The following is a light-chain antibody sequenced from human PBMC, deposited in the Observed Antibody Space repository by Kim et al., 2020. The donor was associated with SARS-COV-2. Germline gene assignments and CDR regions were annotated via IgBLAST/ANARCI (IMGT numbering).Light chain of an antibody. V-gene: IGKV2-30*01. J-gene: IGKJ2*01. CDR2: KIT. Sequence: DVVMTQSPPSLSVTPGQTASISCTSSQDLVYSDGNIYVNWYHQRPGQSPRRLIYKITNRDSGVPDKIRGSGSGTYFTLKIYRVEPEDVGVYYCMQGSHWPYTFGQGTKLEI. CDR3: MQGSHWPYT. CDR1: QDLVYSDGNIY.